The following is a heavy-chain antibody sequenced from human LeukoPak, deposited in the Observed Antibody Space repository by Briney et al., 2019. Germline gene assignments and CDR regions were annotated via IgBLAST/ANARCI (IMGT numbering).Heavy chain of an antibody. V-gene: IGHV1-18*01. J-gene: IGHJ4*02. CDR3: AIDDNPHYYDSSGYYPPGY. D-gene: IGHD3-22*01. Sequence: GASVKVSCKASGYTFTSYGISWVRQAPGQGLEWMGWISAYNGNTNYAQKLQGRVTMTTDTSTSTAYMELRSLRSDDTAVYYCAIDDNPHYYDSSGYYPPGYWGQGTLVTVSS. CDR1: GYTFTSYG. CDR2: ISAYNGNT.